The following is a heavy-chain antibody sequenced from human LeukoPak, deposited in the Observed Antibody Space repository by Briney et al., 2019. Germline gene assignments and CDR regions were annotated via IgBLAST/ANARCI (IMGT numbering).Heavy chain of an antibody. CDR2: ISYDGSNK. D-gene: IGHD2/OR15-2a*01. CDR1: GFTFSSYA. J-gene: IGHJ3*02. Sequence: PGGSLRLSCAASGFTFSSYAMHWVRQAPGKGLEWVAVISYDGSNKYYADSVKGRFTISRDNSKNTLYLQMNNLRAEDTAKYYCAKSLLTTAAGTGRAFDIWGQGTMVTVSS. CDR3: AKSLLTTAAGTGRAFDI. V-gene: IGHV3-30-3*01.